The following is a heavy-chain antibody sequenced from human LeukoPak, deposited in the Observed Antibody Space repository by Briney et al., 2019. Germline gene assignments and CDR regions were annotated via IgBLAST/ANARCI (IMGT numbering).Heavy chain of an antibody. J-gene: IGHJ4*02. CDR3: ARGSYDILTGYRKFFDY. CDR1: GYTFTGYY. Sequence: ASVKVSCKASGYTFTGYYMHWVRQAPGQGLEWMGWINPNSGGTNYAQKFQGRVTMTRDTSISTAYMELSRLRSEDTAVYYCARGSYDILTGYRKFFDYWGQGTLVTVSS. D-gene: IGHD3-9*01. CDR2: INPNSGGT. V-gene: IGHV1-2*02.